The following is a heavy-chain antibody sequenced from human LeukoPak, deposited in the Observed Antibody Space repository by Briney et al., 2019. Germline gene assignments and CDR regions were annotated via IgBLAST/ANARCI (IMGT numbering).Heavy chain of an antibody. V-gene: IGHV1-46*01. CDR2: ISPSGGST. CDR1: GYTFTSNY. J-gene: IGHJ3*02. Sequence: GASVKVSCKAFGYTFTSNYMHWVRQAPGQGPEWMGVISPSGGSTTYAQKFQGRVTLTRDMSTSTDYLEPSSLRSEDTAVYYCARHRPLSRDFVVVVVIIPEAFDIWGQGTMVTVSS. D-gene: IGHD2-15*01. CDR3: ARHRPLSRDFVVVVVIIPEAFDI.